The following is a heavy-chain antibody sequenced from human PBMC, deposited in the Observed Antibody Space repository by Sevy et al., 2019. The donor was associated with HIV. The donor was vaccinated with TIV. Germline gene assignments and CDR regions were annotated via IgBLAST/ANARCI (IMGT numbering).Heavy chain of an antibody. Sequence: GGSLRLSCAASGFTFSDHYMEWVRQAPGKGLEWVGRIRNKADSYTTEYAASVKGRFTISRDYSKNSLYVLMNSLKTEDTVVYYCATHAGIAAAGRVFDYWGQGTLVTVSS. CDR1: GFTFSDHY. J-gene: IGHJ4*02. V-gene: IGHV3-72*01. CDR2: IRNKADSYTT. CDR3: ATHAGIAAAGRVFDY. D-gene: IGHD6-13*01.